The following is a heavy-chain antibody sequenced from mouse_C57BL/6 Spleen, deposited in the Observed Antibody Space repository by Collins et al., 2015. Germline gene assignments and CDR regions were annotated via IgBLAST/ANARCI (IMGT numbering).Heavy chain of an antibody. CDR1: GYTFTTYG. D-gene: IGHD1-1*01. Sequence: QIQLVQSGPELNKPGETVKISCKASGYTFTTYGMSWVKQAPGKGLKWMGWINTYSGVPTYADDFKGRFAFSLETSASTAYLQINNLKNEDTATYFCARGGADYYGSSCWYFDVWGTGTTVTVSS. CDR2: INTYSGVP. V-gene: IGHV9-3*01. J-gene: IGHJ1*03. CDR3: ARGGADYYGSSCWYFDV.